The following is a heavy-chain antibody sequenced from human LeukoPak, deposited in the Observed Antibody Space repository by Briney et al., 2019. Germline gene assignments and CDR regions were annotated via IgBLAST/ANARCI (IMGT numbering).Heavy chain of an antibody. J-gene: IGHJ6*02. CDR2: ISSSSSYI. CDR1: GFTFSSYS. Sequence: PGGSPRLSCAASGFTFSSYSMNWVRQAPGKGLEWVSSISSSSSYIYYADSVKGRFTISRDNAKNSLYLQMNSLRAEDTAVYYCHGSGSYYYYYGMGVWGQGTTVTVSS. D-gene: IGHD3-10*01. V-gene: IGHV3-21*01. CDR3: HGSGSYYYYYGMGV.